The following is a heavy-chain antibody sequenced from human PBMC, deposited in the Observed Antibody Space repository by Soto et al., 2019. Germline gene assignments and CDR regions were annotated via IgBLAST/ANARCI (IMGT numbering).Heavy chain of an antibody. D-gene: IGHD2-8*01. J-gene: IGHJ4*02. CDR3: VSWVSVHLDY. Sequence: GGSLRLSCAASGFTISSRDNHAMSWVRQAPGKGPEWISTISSDGSNRHYADSVLGRFTISRGSSRNTVNLLMNRLRVEDTARYFCVSWVSVHLDYWGPGTLVTVSS. V-gene: IGHV3-23*01. CDR2: ISSDGSNR. CDR1: GFTISSRDNHA.